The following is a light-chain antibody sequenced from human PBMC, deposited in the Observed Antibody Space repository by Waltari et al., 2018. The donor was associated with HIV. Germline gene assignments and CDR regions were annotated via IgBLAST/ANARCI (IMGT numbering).Light chain of an antibody. CDR1: QSVSSY. Sequence: EIVLTQSPATLSLSPGERATLSCRASQSVSSYLAWYQQKPGQAPRLLIYDASNRATGIPARFSGSGSGTDFTLTISSLEPEDFAVYYCLQRSSWWGPSFGGGTKVEIK. V-gene: IGKV3-11*01. CDR3: LQRSSWWGPS. CDR2: DAS. J-gene: IGKJ4*01.